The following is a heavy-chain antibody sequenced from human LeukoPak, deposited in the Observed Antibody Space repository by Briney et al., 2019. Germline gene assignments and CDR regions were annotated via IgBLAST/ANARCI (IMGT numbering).Heavy chain of an antibody. CDR1: GGSISSSSYY. CDR2: IYHSGST. D-gene: IGHD3-22*01. V-gene: IGHV4-39*07. CDR3: ARDSPSQVVIHY. Sequence: PSETLSLTCTVSGGSISSSSYYWGLIRQPPGKGLEWIGSIYHSGSTYYNPSLKSRVTISVDTSKNQFSLKLSSVTAADTAVYYCARDSPSQVVIHYWGQGTLVTVSS. J-gene: IGHJ4*02.